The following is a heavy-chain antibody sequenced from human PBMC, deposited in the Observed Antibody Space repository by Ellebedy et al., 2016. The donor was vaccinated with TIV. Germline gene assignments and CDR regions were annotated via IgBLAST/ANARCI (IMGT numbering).Heavy chain of an antibody. CDR1: GYTFTNYG. CDR2: ISGYNGHA. D-gene: IGHD3-16*01. J-gene: IGHJ6*02. V-gene: IGHV1-18*04. CDR3: ARDGRADPAILTFGVRLFYGMDV. Sequence: AASVKVSCKASGYTFTNYGINWVRQAPGQGLEWMAWISGYNGHAIYAQTLQGRVTTTIDTPTTTAYMELRSLTSDDTAVYYCARDGRADPAILTFGVRLFYGMDVWGQGTTVTVSS.